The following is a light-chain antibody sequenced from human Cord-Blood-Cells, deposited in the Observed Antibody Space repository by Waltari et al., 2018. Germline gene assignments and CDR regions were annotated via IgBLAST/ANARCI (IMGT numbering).Light chain of an antibody. Sequence: SYELTQPPSVSVSPGQTASITCSGDKLGDKYACWYQQKPGQSPVLVIYQDSKRPSGIPERFSGSNSGNTATLTISGTQAMDEADYYCQACDSSTACVFGGGTKLTVL. CDR2: QDS. CDR1: KLGDKY. V-gene: IGLV3-1*01. J-gene: IGLJ2*01. CDR3: QACDSSTACV.